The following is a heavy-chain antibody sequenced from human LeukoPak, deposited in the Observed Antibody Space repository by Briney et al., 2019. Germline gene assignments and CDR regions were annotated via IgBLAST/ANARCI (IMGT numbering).Heavy chain of an antibody. Sequence: GESLKISCKGSGYSFTSYWIGWVRQMPGKGLEWMGIVYPGDSDTRYSPSFQGQVTISAGQSISTAYLQWSSLKASGTAMYYCARRYSGRYDFDYWGQGTLVTVSS. J-gene: IGHJ4*02. V-gene: IGHV5-51*01. CDR1: GYSFTSYW. CDR3: ARRYSGRYDFDY. CDR2: VYPGDSDT. D-gene: IGHD1-26*01.